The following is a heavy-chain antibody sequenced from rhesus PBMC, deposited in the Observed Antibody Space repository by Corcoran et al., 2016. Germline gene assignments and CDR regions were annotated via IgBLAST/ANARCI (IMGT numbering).Heavy chain of an antibody. Sequence: LQLQQSGPGLVKPSETLSLTCAVSGGSISSNSWTWIRQPPGKGLEWIGRISGVDGTTDYNPSLRGRVTISIDTSKTEFSLKVDSVTAADTAVYYCVGLMVAGPVEYWGQGVLVTVSS. CDR1: GGSISSNS. J-gene: IGHJ4*01. V-gene: IGHV4-173*01. CDR3: VGLMVAGPVEY. CDR2: ISGVDGTT. D-gene: IGHD6-37*01.